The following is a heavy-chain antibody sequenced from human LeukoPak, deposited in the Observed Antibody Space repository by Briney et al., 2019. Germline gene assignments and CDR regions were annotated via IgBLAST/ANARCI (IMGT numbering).Heavy chain of an antibody. V-gene: IGHV3-30*18. J-gene: IGHJ4*02. CDR3: AKESGGPGSSYQAFLDY. CDR1: GFTFSSYG. D-gene: IGHD1-26*01. CDR2: ISYDGSNK. Sequence: PGRSLRPSCAASGFTFSSYGMHWVRQAPGKGLEWVAVISYDGSNKYYADSVKGRFTISRDNSKNTLYLQMNSLRAEDTAVYFCAKESGGPGSSYQAFLDYWGQGTLVTVSS.